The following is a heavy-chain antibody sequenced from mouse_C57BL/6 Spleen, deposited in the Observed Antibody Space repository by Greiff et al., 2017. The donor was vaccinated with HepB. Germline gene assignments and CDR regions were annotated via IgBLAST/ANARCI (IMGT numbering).Heavy chain of an antibody. CDR3: TRYGLGYYAMDY. D-gene: IGHD2-2*01. CDR2: IDPENGDT. V-gene: IGHV14-4*01. Sequence: EVKLQESGAELVRPGASVKLSCTASGFNIKDDYMHWVKQRPEQGLEWIGWIDPENGDTEYASKFQGKATITADTSSNTAYLQLSSLTSEDTAVYYCTRYGLGYYAMDYWGQGTSVTVSS. CDR1: GFNIKDDY. J-gene: IGHJ4*01.